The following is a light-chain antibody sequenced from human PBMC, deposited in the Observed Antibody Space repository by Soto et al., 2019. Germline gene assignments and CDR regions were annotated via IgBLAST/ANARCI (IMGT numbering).Light chain of an antibody. CDR1: NSNIGTNT. Sequence: QSLLTQPPSASATPGQRVSISCYGSNSNIGTNTVNWYQQLPGTAPRLLIYTNNQRPSGVPQRFSGSKTGTSASLAIGGLQSEDGADYYCAAWDDSLGAYVFGTGTKLTVL. CDR3: AAWDDSLGAYV. V-gene: IGLV1-44*01. CDR2: TNN. J-gene: IGLJ1*01.